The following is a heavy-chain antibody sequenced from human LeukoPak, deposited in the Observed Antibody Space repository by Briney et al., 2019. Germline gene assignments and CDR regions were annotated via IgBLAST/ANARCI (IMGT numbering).Heavy chain of an antibody. Sequence: WIRQPPGKGLEWIGSIYYSGSTYYNPSLKSRVTISVDTSKNQFSLKLSSVTAADTAVYYCARGAIAAAGWFDPWGQGTLVTVSS. CDR3: ARGAIAAAGWFDP. CDR2: IYYSGST. J-gene: IGHJ5*02. V-gene: IGHV4-39*07. D-gene: IGHD6-13*01.